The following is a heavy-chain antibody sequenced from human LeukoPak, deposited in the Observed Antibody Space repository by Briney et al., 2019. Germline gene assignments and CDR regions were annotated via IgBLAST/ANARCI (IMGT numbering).Heavy chain of an antibody. CDR2: ISAYNGNT. CDR1: GYTFTGYY. D-gene: IGHD3-10*01. J-gene: IGHJ5*02. CDR3: ARDYYGSGSYYMWDNWFDP. V-gene: IGHV1-18*04. Sequence: ASVKVSCKASGYTFTGYYMHWVRQAPGQGLEWMGWISAYNGNTNYAQKLQGRVTMTTDTSTSTAYMELRSLRSDETAVYYCARDYYGSGSYYMWDNWFDPWDQGTLVTVSS.